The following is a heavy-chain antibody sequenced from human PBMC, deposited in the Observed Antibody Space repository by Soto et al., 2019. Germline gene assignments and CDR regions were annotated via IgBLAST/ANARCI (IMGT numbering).Heavy chain of an antibody. CDR3: ARGHYGDDGWFDP. J-gene: IGHJ5*02. CDR2: IYYSGST. Sequence: SETLSLTCTVSGVSVSSGSYYWSWIRQPPGKGLEWIGYIYYSGSTNYNPSLKSRVTISVDTSKNQFSLKLSSVTAADTAVYYCARGHYGDDGWFDPWGQGTLVTVSS. V-gene: IGHV4-61*01. D-gene: IGHD4-17*01. CDR1: GVSVSSGSYY.